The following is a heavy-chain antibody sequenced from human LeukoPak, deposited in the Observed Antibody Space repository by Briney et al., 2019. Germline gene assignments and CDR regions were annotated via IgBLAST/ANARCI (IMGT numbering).Heavy chain of an antibody. D-gene: IGHD1-26*01. J-gene: IGHJ4*02. V-gene: IGHV4-59*12. CDR2: IYYSGST. CDR3: TRDPFRSSFDS. Sequence: SETLSLTCTVSGGSISSYYWSWIRQPPGKGLEWIGYIYYSGSTNYNPSLKSRLTMSVDSSKNQFSLKLSSVTAADTAVYYCTRDPFRSSFDSWGQGTLVTVSS. CDR1: GGSISSYY.